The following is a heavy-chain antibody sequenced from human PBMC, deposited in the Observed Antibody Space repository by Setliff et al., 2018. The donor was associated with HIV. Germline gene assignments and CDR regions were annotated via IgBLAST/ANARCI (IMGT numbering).Heavy chain of an antibody. Sequence: NPSETLSLTCAVSGGSINSGGYSWSWIRQPPGKGPEWIGYIYHSGRAIYNSSLTSRVTMSVDTSKNQFSLKLSSVTAADTAVYYCARDKGVLLWFGENENWFDPWGQGTLVTVSS. J-gene: IGHJ5*02. CDR2: IYHSGRA. D-gene: IGHD3-10*01. CDR1: GGSINSGGYS. V-gene: IGHV4-30-2*01. CDR3: ARDKGVLLWFGENENWFDP.